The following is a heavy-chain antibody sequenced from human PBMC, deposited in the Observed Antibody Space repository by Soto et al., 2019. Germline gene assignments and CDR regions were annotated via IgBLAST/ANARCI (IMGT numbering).Heavy chain of an antibody. CDR3: AKDRDVGYSEFWSGSPFDH. D-gene: IGHD3-3*01. V-gene: IGHV3-23*01. CDR1: GFTISNYV. J-gene: IGHJ4*02. CDR2: ISSSGSSK. Sequence: PGGSLRLSCVASGFTISNYVMRWVRQAPGKGLEWVSSISSSGSSKYHADSVMGRFTISRDNSKNTIYLQMNSLRAEDTAVYYCAKDRDVGYSEFWSGSPFDHWGQGALVTVS.